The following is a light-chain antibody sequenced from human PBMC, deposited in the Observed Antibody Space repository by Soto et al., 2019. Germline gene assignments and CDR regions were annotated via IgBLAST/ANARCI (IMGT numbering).Light chain of an antibody. V-gene: IGLV2-14*01. Sequence: QSALTQPASVSGSPGQSITISCTGNSSDVGGYNYVSWYQQHPGKAPKLMIYDVSNRPSGVSNRFSGSKSGNTASLIISGLQAEDEADYYCSSYTSSSTLSFGTGTKVTVL. CDR3: SSYTSSSTLS. J-gene: IGLJ1*01. CDR2: DVS. CDR1: SSDVGGYNY.